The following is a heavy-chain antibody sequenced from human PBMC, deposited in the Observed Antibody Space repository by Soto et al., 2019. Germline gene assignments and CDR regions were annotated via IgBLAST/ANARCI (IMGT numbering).Heavy chain of an antibody. Sequence: SETLSLTCSVSTGSMMTYYCTCSRQSPVKGLEWIGQISHTGRTKYNPSLESRVTISVDTSRKQFSLKLTSVTAADTALYYCARDDTTGLFDFWGQGTLVTVSS. J-gene: IGHJ4*02. CDR2: ISHTGRT. CDR3: ARDDTTGLFDF. CDR1: TGSMMTYY. V-gene: IGHV4-59*01. D-gene: IGHD4-17*01.